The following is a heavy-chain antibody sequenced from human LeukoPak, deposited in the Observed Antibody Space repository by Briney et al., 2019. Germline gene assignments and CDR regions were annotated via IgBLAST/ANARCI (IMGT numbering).Heavy chain of an antibody. D-gene: IGHD5-18*01. CDR2: IYYSGST. J-gene: IGHJ4*02. CDR3: ARVGSVGYSYESPFDY. CDR1: GGSIRSYY. Sequence: PSETLSLTCTVSGGSIRSYYWSWIRQPPGKGLEWIGYIYYSGSTSYYPSLKSRVTISVDTSKNQFSLQLNSVTPEDTAVYYCARVGSVGYSYESPFDYWGQGTLVTVSS. V-gene: IGHV4-59*12.